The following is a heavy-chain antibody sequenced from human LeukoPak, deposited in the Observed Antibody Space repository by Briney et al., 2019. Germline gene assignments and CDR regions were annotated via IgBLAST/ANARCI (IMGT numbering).Heavy chain of an antibody. J-gene: IGHJ6*03. Sequence: PSETLSLTCTVSDDPINSGVYYWNWIRQPAGKGLEWIGHIYTSGTTTISNPSLNSRVALSLDTSMNHFSLKLSPVPAADTAVYYCARAKKRSGRSRNFYLDVWGKGTTVTVSS. V-gene: IGHV4-61*09. D-gene: IGHD1-26*01. CDR3: ARAKKRSGRSRNFYLDV. CDR1: DDPINSGVYY. CDR2: IYTSGTTT.